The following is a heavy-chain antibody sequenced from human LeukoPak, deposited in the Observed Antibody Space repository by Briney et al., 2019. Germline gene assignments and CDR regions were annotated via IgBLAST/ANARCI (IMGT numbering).Heavy chain of an antibody. V-gene: IGHV3-21*01. J-gene: IGHJ3*02. CDR2: ISSSSCYI. CDR1: GFTFSSYS. CDR3: ARGIAAAGTLI. Sequence: GSLSLSCASSGFTFSSYSMNLVRQAPGKGLEWVSFISSSSCYIYYADSVKGRFTISRDSDKNSLYLQMNSLRAEDTAVYYCARGIAAAGTLIWGQGTMVTVSS. D-gene: IGHD6-13*01.